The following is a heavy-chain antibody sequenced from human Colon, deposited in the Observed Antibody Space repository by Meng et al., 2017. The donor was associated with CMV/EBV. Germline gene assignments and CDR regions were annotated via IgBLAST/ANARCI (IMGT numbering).Heavy chain of an antibody. D-gene: IGHD1-26*01. Sequence: QVHLVKSGAELKKPGSSVKASCKASGGTFSSYAISWVRQAPGQGLEWMGGIIPIFGTANYAQKFQGRVTITADESTSTAYMELSSLRSEDTAVYYCARDIDSAEGYWGQGTLVTVSS. V-gene: IGHV1-69*12. CDR2: IIPIFGTA. CDR1: GGTFSSYA. CDR3: ARDIDSAEGY. J-gene: IGHJ4*02.